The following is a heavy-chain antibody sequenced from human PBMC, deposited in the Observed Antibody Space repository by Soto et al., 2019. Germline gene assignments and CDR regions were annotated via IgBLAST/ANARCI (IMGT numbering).Heavy chain of an antibody. Sequence: GASVKLSCKVSGYALTEFFIHRLRLAHGKGLEWMGGFDPEDGETIYAQKFQGRVTISVDTSKNQFSLKLSSVTAADTAVYYCARVARYSGYDYFDYWGQGTLVTVSS. CDR2: FDPEDGET. CDR1: GYALTEFF. J-gene: IGHJ4*02. D-gene: IGHD5-12*01. V-gene: IGHV1-24*01. CDR3: ARVARYSGYDYFDY.